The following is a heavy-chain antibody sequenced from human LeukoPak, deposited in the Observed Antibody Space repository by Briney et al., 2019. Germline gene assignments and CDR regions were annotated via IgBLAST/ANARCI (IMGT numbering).Heavy chain of an antibody. CDR2: IIPILGIA. J-gene: IGHJ3*02. CDR1: GGTFSSYT. V-gene: IGHV1-69*02. D-gene: IGHD6-19*01. CDR3: ASPTYSSGWYGAFDI. Sequence: SVKVSCKASGGTFSSYTISWVRQAPGQGLAWMGRIIPILGIANYAQKFQGRVTITADKSTSTAYMELSSLRSEDTAVYYCASPTYSSGWYGAFDIWGQGTMVTVSS.